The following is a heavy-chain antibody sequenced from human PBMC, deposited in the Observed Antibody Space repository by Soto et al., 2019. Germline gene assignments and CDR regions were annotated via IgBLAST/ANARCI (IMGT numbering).Heavy chain of an antibody. CDR3: ARAFYGSGATDAFDI. CDR1: GYTFTGYY. J-gene: IGHJ3*02. V-gene: IGHV1-2*04. CDR2: INPNSGGT. D-gene: IGHD3-10*01. Sequence: ASVKVSCKASGYTFTGYYMHWLLQAPGQGLEWMGWINPNSGGTNYAQKFQGWVTMTRDTSISTAYMELSRLRSDDTAVYYCARAFYGSGATDAFDIWGQGTMVTVSS.